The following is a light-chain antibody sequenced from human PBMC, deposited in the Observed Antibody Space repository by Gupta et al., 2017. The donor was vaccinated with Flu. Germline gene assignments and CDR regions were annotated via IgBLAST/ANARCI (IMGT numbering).Light chain of an antibody. V-gene: IGKV3-20*01. CDR1: QTIIRNY. CDR3: HQYGSTRGDS. J-gene: IGKJ2*03. CDR2: AAS. Sequence: TLSLAPGESATLSCRASQTIIRNYLAWFQQKSGQAPRLLVYAASTRATGIPDRFSGSASGTDFTLTISRLEPEDFAVYYCHQYGSTRGDSFGQGTXLEIK.